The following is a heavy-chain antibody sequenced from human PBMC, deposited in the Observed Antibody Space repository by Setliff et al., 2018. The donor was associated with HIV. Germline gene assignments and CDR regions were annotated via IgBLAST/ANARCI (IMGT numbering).Heavy chain of an antibody. V-gene: IGHV4-30-4*01. J-gene: IGHJ4*02. CDR2: FMYTDIHYVNYLN. D-gene: IGHD6-19*01. CDR1: GASFVGDNH. CDR3: ARARSDWYNVRPYYFDL. Sequence: SETLSLTCAVTGASFVGDNHWSWIRQTPERGLEWIAYFMYTDIHYVNYLNYRNPSLASRLSISVDKSKNQFSLTLSSVTAADTAVYYCARARSDWYNVRPYYFDLWGQGTQVTVSS.